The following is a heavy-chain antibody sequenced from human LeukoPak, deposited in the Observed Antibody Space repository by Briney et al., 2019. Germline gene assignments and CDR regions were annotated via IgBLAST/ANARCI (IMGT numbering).Heavy chain of an antibody. CDR2: IATGGNFI. CDR3: ARELDPSVRAFDI. Sequence: GGSLRLSCAASGFTFSSYAMHWVRQAPGKGLEWVSFIATGGNFIRYGDSMKGRFTTSRDDAKNSLYLQINSLGVEDTAIYYCARELDPSVRAFDIWGQGTMVTVSS. V-gene: IGHV3-21*01. D-gene: IGHD2-8*01. CDR1: GFTFSSYA. J-gene: IGHJ3*02.